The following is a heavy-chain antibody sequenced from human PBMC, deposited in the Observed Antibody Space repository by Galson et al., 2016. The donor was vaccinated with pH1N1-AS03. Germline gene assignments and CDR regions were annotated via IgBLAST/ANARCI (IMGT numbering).Heavy chain of an antibody. D-gene: IGHD3-16*01. Sequence: SGKGSCKASGYTFTTYDINWVRQAAGQGLEWMGWMTPNNGNTGYAQTFQGRVTMTRNPSISTAYMELSGLQSEDTAVYYCARSFSGETDDWGQGTLVIVSS. CDR2: MTPNNGNT. CDR3: ARSFSGETDD. V-gene: IGHV1-8*01. CDR1: GYTFTTYD. J-gene: IGHJ4*02.